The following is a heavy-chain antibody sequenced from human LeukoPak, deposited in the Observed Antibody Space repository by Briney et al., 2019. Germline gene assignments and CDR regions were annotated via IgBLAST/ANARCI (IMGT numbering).Heavy chain of an antibody. V-gene: IGHV1-8*01. CDR2: MNPNSGNT. J-gene: IGHJ3*02. CDR1: GYTFTSYD. D-gene: IGHD1-14*01. CDR3: ARTTRGLKAFDI. Sequence: GASVKVSCKASGYTFTSYDINWVRQATGQGLEWMGWMNPNSGNTGYAQKFQGRVTMTTDTSTSTAYMELRSLRSDDTAVYYCARTTRGLKAFDIWGQGTMVTVSS.